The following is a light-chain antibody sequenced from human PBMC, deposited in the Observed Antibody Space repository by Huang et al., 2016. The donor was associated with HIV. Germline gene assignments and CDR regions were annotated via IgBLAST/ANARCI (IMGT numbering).Light chain of an antibody. J-gene: IGKJ2*01. CDR1: QSISSY. Sequence: DIQMTQSPSSLSAYVGDRVTSTCRASQSISSYLNWYQQTPGKAPKLLIDTAASLQRGGPSRFRGSGSGTDFTLTISSLQPEDFATYYCQQGYSTPYTFGQGTKLEIK. CDR2: TAA. V-gene: IGKV1-39*01. CDR3: QQGYSTPYT.